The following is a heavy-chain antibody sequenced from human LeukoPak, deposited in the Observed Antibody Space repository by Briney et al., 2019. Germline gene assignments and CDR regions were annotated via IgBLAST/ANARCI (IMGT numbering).Heavy chain of an antibody. V-gene: IGHV1-18*04. D-gene: IGHD3-9*01. CDR2: ISPYNGNT. Sequence: GASVKVSCKASGYTFIGYYMHWVRQAPGQGLEWMGWISPYNGNTNYAPRLQGRVTLTTDTSTSTTYMELRSLISDDTAVYYCARCVCDGILIPPGSLEFCLRDWGQGTLVTVSS. CDR1: GYTFIGYY. CDR3: ARCVCDGILIPPGSLEFCLRD. J-gene: IGHJ4*02.